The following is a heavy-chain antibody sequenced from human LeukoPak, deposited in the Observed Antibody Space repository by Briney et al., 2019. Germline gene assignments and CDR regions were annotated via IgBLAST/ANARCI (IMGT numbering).Heavy chain of an antibody. CDR3: ARGGDTAKLRNRHGGDY. J-gene: IGHJ4*02. CDR1: GYTFTSYG. V-gene: IGHV1-18*01. CDR2: ISTYNNNT. D-gene: IGHD5-18*01. Sequence: ASVKVSCKASGYTFTSYGISWVRQAPGQGLEWMAWISTYNNNTNYAQKLQGRVTMTTDTSTSAAYMELRSLRSDDTAVYYCARGGDTAKLRNRHGGDYWGQGTLVTVSS.